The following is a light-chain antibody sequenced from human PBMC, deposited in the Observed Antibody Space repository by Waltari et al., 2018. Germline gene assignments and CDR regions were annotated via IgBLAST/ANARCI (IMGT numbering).Light chain of an antibody. CDR2: DAF. J-gene: IGKJ4*01. V-gene: IGKV3-11*01. Sequence: EIVLTQSPATLSLSPGERATLSCRASQNIDIYLAWYQQKPGQAPRLLIYDAFYRATGIPARFSGSGSGTDFTLTISSREPEDVAVYSCQQRYSWPLTFGGGTKVQFK. CDR1: QNIDIY. CDR3: QQRYSWPLT.